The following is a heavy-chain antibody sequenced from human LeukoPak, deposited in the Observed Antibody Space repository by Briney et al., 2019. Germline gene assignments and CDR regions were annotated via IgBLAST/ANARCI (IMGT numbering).Heavy chain of an antibody. J-gene: IGHJ3*02. CDR3: AHEEMATIIRAFDI. CDR2: IYWDDDK. CDR1: GFSLRTRGVG. D-gene: IGHD5-24*01. V-gene: IGHV2-5*02. Sequence: ESGPTLVNPTQTLTLTCSFSGFSLRTRGVGVGWIRQPPGKALEWLALIYWDDDKRYSPSLRSRLTITKDTSKNQVVLTMTNMDPVDTATYYCAHEEMATIIRAFDIGGQGTMVTVSS.